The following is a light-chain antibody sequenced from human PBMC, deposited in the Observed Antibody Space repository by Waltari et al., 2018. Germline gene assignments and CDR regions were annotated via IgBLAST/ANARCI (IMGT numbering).Light chain of an antibody. Sequence: EIVLTPSPGTLSVYPGERATLSGRASQSVSRYLAWYQQKPGQAPRLLIYGASTRATGIPDRFIGSGSGTDFSLTISRLEPEDCAVYYCQKYVSLPATFGQGTKVEIK. V-gene: IGKV3-20*01. CDR3: QKYVSLPAT. CDR2: GAS. CDR1: QSVSRY. J-gene: IGKJ1*01.